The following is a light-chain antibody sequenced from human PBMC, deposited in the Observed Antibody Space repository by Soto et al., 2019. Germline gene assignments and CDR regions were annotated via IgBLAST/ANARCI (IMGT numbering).Light chain of an antibody. Sequence: EIVLTQSPGTLSLSPGERATLSCRASQSVNNSYLAWYQQKPGQAPRLLIYGTSSRATGIPDRFSGSGSGTDFTLTSSILEPEDAAVYCCHQYGSSPRTFGQGTKVEIK. CDR2: GTS. J-gene: IGKJ1*01. V-gene: IGKV3-20*01. CDR3: HQYGSSPRT. CDR1: QSVNNSY.